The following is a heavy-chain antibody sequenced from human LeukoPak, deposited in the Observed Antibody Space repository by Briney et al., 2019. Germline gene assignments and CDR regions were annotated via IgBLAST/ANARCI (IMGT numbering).Heavy chain of an antibody. J-gene: IGHJ3*01. CDR2: IFPHDSDT. Sequence: AGESLKISCQGSGYGFSSYWIGWVRQMPGKGLEWMGVIFPHDSDTTYSSSFQGQISFSADRSINTAYLQWHSLKASDTAIYYCARRPAGRAGFDLWGQGTLVIVSA. CDR1: GYGFSSYW. CDR3: ARRPAGRAGFDL. D-gene: IGHD6-13*01. V-gene: IGHV5-51*01.